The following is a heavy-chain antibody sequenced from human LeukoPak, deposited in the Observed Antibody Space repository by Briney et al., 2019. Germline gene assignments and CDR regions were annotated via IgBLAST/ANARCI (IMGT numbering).Heavy chain of an antibody. CDR2: INPNSGGT. Sequence: ASVKVSCKASGYTFTGYYIHWVRQAPGQGLEWMGRINPNSGGTHYAQKFQGRVTMTRDTSISTAYMELSRLRSDDTAVYYCARESSTVVNVGAFDIWGQGTMVTVSS. V-gene: IGHV1-2*06. CDR1: GYTFTGYY. CDR3: ARESSTVVNVGAFDI. D-gene: IGHD4-23*01. J-gene: IGHJ3*02.